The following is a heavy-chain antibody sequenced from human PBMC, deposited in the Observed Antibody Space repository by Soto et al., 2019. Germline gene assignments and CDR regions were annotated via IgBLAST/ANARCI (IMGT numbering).Heavy chain of an antibody. V-gene: IGHV1-18*04. CDR1: GYTFTNSG. CDR3: ARGLGSNWTYAARTS. D-gene: IGHD1-7*01. J-gene: IGHJ4*02. Sequence: ASVKVSCKASGYTFTNSGFNWVRQAPGQGLEWVGWISAYSGDTNYAQNLQGRVTMTTDTSTGTAYMELRSLTSDDTAIYYCARGLGSNWTYAARTSGGQGTLLTVSS. CDR2: ISAYSGDT.